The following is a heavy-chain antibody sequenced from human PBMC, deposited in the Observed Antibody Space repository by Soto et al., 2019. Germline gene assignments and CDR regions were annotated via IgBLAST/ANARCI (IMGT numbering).Heavy chain of an antibody. D-gene: IGHD3-3*01. CDR2: IIPIFGTA. Sequence: QVQLVQSGAEVKKPGSSVKVSCKASGGTFSSYAISWVRQAPGQGLEWMGGIIPIFGTANYAQKFQGRVTITADGSTSTAYMELSSLRSEDTAVYYCARDFRFAGAMGWYFDLWGRGTLVTVSS. J-gene: IGHJ2*01. CDR1: GGTFSSYA. CDR3: ARDFRFAGAMGWYFDL. V-gene: IGHV1-69*12.